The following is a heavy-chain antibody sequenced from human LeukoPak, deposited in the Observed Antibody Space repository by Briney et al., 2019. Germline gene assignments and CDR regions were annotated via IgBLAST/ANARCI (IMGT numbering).Heavy chain of an antibody. J-gene: IGHJ6*03. CDR1: GGSISSSSYY. D-gene: IGHD2/OR15-2a*01. V-gene: IGHV4-39*07. CDR3: ARVVTQLWSLSCYYYMDV. CDR2: IYYSGST. Sequence: SETLSLTCTVSGGSISSSSYYWGWIRQPPGKGLEWIGSIYYSGSTYYNPSLKSRVTISVDTSKNQFSLKRSSVTAADTAVYYCARVVTQLWSLSCYYYMDVWGKGTTVTVSS.